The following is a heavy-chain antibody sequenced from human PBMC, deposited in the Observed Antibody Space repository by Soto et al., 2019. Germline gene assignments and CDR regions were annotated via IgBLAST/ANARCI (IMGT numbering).Heavy chain of an antibody. Sequence: EGLLLESGGGLVQPGKSRRLSCSASGFTFRAYAMTWVRQAPGKGLEWVSIISGSGGNTYYADSVKGRFTISRDNSKNTVYLRMGGLRAEDTAISYWVNRISYRSESWGQGTLVTVSS. J-gene: IGHJ5*02. CDR2: ISGSGGNT. CDR3: VNRISYRSES. D-gene: IGHD2-21*01. CDR1: GFTFRAYA. V-gene: IGHV3-23*01.